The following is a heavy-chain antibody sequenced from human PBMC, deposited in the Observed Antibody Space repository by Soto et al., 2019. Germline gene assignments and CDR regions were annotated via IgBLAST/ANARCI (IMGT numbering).Heavy chain of an antibody. V-gene: IGHV4-59*01. J-gene: IGHJ5*02. CDR1: GGSLSGYY. Sequence: LSLPCTVSGGSLSGYYWNWIRQPPGEGLQWIGNIYYSGSTNYNPSLKSRVTISVDTSKNHFSLKVNSVTTADTAVYYCARSPPFLDRCDPGGQGTLVTDS. CDR3: ARSPPFLDRCDP. CDR2: IYYSGST. D-gene: IGHD3-3*01.